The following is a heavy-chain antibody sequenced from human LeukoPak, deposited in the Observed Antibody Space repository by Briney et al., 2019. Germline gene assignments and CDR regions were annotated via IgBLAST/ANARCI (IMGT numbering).Heavy chain of an antibody. V-gene: IGHV1-69*01. Sequence: SVKVSCKASGGTFSSYAISWVRQAPGQGLEWMGGIIPIFGTANYAQKFQGRVTITADESTSTAYMELSSLRSDDTAVYYCARGLKDYEEPLAYWGQGTLVTVSS. CDR1: GGTFSSYA. CDR2: IIPIFGTA. CDR3: ARGLKDYEEPLAY. D-gene: IGHD4-17*01. J-gene: IGHJ4*02.